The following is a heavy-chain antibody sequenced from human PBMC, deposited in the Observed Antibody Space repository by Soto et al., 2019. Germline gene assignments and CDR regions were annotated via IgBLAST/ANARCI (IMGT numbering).Heavy chain of an antibody. D-gene: IGHD6-19*01. V-gene: IGHV3-48*02. Sequence: GGSLRLSCAASGFTFSSYSMNWVRQAPGKGLEWVSYISSSSSTIYYADTVKGRFTISRDNAKNSLNLQMNSLRDEDTDIYYYAREYSSNCWYYFDYWGQGTMVTVSS. CDR1: GFTFSSYS. CDR3: AREYSSNCWYYFDY. J-gene: IGHJ4*02. CDR2: ISSSSSTI.